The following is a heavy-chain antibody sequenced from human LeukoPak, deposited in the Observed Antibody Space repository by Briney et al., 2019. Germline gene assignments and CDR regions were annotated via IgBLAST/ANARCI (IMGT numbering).Heavy chain of an antibody. D-gene: IGHD5-12*01. J-gene: IGHJ4*02. CDR2: IRQDGSDK. CDR1: RYTFTSLW. Sequence: GGSLRLSCAASRYTFTSLWMNWAGQAPGKGLEWVANIRQDGSDKYNMDSVKGRFTISRDNAKNSLSLQMNRLRAEDTAVYYCTEERDCGYGGFYPHLDYWGQGVQVTVSS. V-gene: IGHV3-7*01. CDR3: TEERDCGYGGFYPHLDY.